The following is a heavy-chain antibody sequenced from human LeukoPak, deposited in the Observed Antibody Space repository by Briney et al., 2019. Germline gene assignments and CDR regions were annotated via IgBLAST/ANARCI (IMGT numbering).Heavy chain of an antibody. Sequence: SETLSLTCTVSAGSISSSSHYWGWIRQPPGKGLEWIGSIYYSGSTYYNPSLKSRVTISVDTSKNQFSLKLSSVTAADTAVYYCARLAGAAAGFYYYYYYMDVWGKGTTVTVSS. CDR2: IYYSGST. D-gene: IGHD6-13*01. CDR1: AGSISSSSHY. J-gene: IGHJ6*03. V-gene: IGHV4-39*01. CDR3: ARLAGAAAGFYYYYYYMDV.